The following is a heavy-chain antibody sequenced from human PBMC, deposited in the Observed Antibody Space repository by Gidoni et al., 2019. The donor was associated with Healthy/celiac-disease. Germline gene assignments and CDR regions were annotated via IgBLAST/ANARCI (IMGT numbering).Heavy chain of an antibody. V-gene: IGHV3-7*03. J-gene: IGHJ5*02. CDR2: IKQDGSEK. D-gene: IGHD3-10*01. CDR1: GFTFSSYW. CDR3: ASLWFGELLSPPWFDP. Sequence: EVQLVESGGGLVQPGGSLRLSCAASGFTFSSYWMSWVRQAPGKGLEWVANIKQDGSEKYYVNSVKGRFTISRDNAKKSLYLQMNSLRAEDKAVYYCASLWFGELLSPPWFDPWGQGTLVTVSS.